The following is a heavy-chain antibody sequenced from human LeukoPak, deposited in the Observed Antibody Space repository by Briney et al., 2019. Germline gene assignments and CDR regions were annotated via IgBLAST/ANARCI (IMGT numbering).Heavy chain of an antibody. CDR1: GFTFSSYG. CDR2: ISGSGGST. V-gene: IGHV3-23*01. Sequence: HAGGSLRLSCAASGFTFSSYGMSWVRQAPGKGLEWVSAISGSGGSTYYADSVKGRFTISRDNSKNTLYLQMNSLRAEDTAVYYCAKDSYSSPMYWGQGTLVTVSS. CDR3: AKDSYSSPMY. J-gene: IGHJ4*02. D-gene: IGHD6-13*01.